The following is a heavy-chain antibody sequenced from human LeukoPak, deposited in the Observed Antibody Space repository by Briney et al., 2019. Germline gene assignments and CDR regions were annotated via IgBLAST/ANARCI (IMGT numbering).Heavy chain of an antibody. J-gene: IGHJ4*02. V-gene: IGHV3-48*02. CDR2: INSASSYI. CDR3: ARGHGDGAWLIDY. CDR1: GFTFSSSS. D-gene: IGHD3-9*01. Sequence: GGSLRLSCEVSGFTFSSSSMNWVRQAPGKGLEWLSLINSASSYIDYAESVKGRFSISRDNVKNSLHLQMNSLRDEDTAVYYCARGHGDGAWLIDYWGQGTLVTISS.